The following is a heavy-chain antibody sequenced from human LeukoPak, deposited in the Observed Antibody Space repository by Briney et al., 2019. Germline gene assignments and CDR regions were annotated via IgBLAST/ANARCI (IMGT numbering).Heavy chain of an antibody. CDR2: ISNSSSSI. CDR3: LRGYRCDY. Sequence: GGSVRLSCAASGLIFSSYSMKWVRQAPGRGLECVSYISNSSSSIYYADSVKGRFTISRDNGKNSLYLQMNGLRVEDKAVCDCLRGYRCDYWGQGTLVTVSS. CDR1: GLIFSSYS. D-gene: IGHD1-14*01. V-gene: IGHV3-21*01. J-gene: IGHJ4*02.